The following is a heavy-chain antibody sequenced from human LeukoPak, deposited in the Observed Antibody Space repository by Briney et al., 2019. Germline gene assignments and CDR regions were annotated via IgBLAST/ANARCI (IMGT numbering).Heavy chain of an antibody. V-gene: IGHV4-30-2*01. D-gene: IGHD4-11*01. CDR3: ARYGNYNWFDP. CDR1: GASISSGGYS. J-gene: IGHJ5*02. CDR2: IYHSGST. Sequence: PSETLSLTCAVSGASISSGGYSWSWIRQPPGKGLEWIGYIYHSGSTYYNPSLKSRVTISVDRSKNQFSLKLSSVTAADTAVYYCARYGNYNWFDPWGQGTLVTVSS.